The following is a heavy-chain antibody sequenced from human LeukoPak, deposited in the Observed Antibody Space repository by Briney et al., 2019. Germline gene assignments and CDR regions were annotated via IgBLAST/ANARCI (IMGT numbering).Heavy chain of an antibody. CDR2: ISSSSSYI. J-gene: IGHJ4*02. CDR1: GFTFSMYS. Sequence: PGGSLRLSSAASGFTFSMYSMDWVRQAPGKVLEGVSSISSSSSYIYYADSVTGRFTISRVNAKNSVYLQMNSLRAEDTAVYYCARDSSWAFDYWGQGTLVTVSS. V-gene: IGHV3-21*06. D-gene: IGHD6-13*01. CDR3: ARDSSWAFDY.